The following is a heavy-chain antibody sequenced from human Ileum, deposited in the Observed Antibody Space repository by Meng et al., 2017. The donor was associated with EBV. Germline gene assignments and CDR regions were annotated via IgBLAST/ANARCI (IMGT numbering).Heavy chain of an antibody. D-gene: IGHD1-26*01. CDR1: GGCIICLYW. V-gene: IGHV4-4*02. Sequence: VPLQVSGPGLVKPLATLALTCALSGGCIICLYWLSWIRQSPEKGLEWIGEMYPTGPTYYNPSLKGRVSISIDKSKNQLSLKLNSVTAADTAVYYCVRGGTYYLSYWGQGSLVTVSS. CDR3: VRGGTYYLSY. CDR2: MYPTGPT. J-gene: IGHJ4*02.